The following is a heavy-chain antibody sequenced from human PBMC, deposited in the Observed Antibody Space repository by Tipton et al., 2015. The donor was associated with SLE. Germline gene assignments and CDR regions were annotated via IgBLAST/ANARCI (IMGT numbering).Heavy chain of an antibody. CDR3: ARRVWSGNWFDP. V-gene: IGHV4-31*03. CDR1: GGSISTGGYY. Sequence: TLSLTCTVSGGSISTGGYYWTWIRQHPGKGLQWIGTIYYSGNTYYNPSLKSRVTISGDTSKNQFSLKLSSVTAADTAVYYCARRVWSGNWFDPWGQGTLVTVSS. J-gene: IGHJ5*02. D-gene: IGHD1-26*01. CDR2: IYYSGNT.